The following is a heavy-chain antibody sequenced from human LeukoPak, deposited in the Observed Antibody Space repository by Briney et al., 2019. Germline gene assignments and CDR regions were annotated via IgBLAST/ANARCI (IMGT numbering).Heavy chain of an antibody. CDR2: IGRSSSSI. CDR1: GFTVSSNE. D-gene: IGHD3-22*01. CDR3: VRDRDYYDSSSYYAYYYYMDV. Sequence: GGSLRLSCAASGFTVSSNEMSWVRQAPGKGLEWVSYIGRSSSSIYYADSVKGRFTISRDNAKDSVYLQMNSLRAEDTAVYYCVRDRDYYDSSSYYAYYYYMDVWGKGTTVTVSS. J-gene: IGHJ6*03. V-gene: IGHV3-48*01.